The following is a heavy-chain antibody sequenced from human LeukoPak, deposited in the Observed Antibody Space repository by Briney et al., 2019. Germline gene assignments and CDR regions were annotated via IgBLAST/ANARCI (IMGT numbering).Heavy chain of an antibody. CDR1: GGTFSSYA. V-gene: IGHV1-69*04. CDR3: ARGVSGYSGYDLY. D-gene: IGHD5-12*01. CDR2: IIPILGIA. J-gene: IGHJ4*02. Sequence: SVKVPCKASGGTFSSYAISWVRQAPGQGLEWMGRIIPILGIANYAQKFQGRVTITADKSTSTAYMELSSLRSEDTAVYYCARGVSGYSGYDLYWGQGTLVTVSS.